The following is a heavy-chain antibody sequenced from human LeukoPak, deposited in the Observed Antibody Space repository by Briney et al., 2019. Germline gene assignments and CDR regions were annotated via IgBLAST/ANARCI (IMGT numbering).Heavy chain of an antibody. D-gene: IGHD3-10*01. V-gene: IGHV3-15*01. CDR2: IKSKTDGGTT. CDR1: GFTFSNAW. Sequence: PGGSLRLSCAVSGFTFSNAWMSWVRQAPGKGLEWVGRIKSKTDGGTTDYAAPVKGRFTISRDDSKNTLYLQMNSLKTEDTAVYYCTTGSSYDAFDTWGQGTMVTVSS. CDR3: TTGSSYDAFDT. J-gene: IGHJ3*02.